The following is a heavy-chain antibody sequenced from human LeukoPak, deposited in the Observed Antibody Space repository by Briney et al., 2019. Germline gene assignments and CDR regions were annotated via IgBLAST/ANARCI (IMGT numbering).Heavy chain of an antibody. CDR2: IYYSGST. D-gene: IGHD3-9*01. J-gene: IGHJ4*02. CDR3: ARDKGDILTGKLSYFDY. CDR1: GGSVSSGSYY. Sequence: SETLSLTCTVSGGSVSSGSYYWSWIRQPPGKGLEWIVYIYYSGSTNYNPSLKSGVTISVDTSKNQFSLKLSSVTAADTAVYYCARDKGDILTGKLSYFDYWGQGTLVTVSS. V-gene: IGHV4-61*01.